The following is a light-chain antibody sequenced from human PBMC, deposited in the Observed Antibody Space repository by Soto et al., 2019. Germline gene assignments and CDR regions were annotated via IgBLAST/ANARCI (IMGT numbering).Light chain of an antibody. CDR3: HQAATSPHT. CDR1: QSVRSSF. V-gene: IGKV3-20*01. CDR2: DAS. J-gene: IGKJ1*01. Sequence: EILLTQSPGTPSLSPGEGATLSCRASQSVRSSFLAWYQHKPGQAPRLLIYDASIRATGTPDRFSGSASGPDFTLTISRLEPEDSAMYYCHQAATSPHTFGQGTKVEVK.